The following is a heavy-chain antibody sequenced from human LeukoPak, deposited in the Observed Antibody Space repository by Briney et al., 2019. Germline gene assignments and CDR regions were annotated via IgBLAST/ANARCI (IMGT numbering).Heavy chain of an antibody. CDR1: GFTFSSYA. CDR2: ISGSGGST. CDR3: ARGSVTPHFDY. V-gene: IGHV3-23*01. D-gene: IGHD4-4*01. Sequence: PGGSLRLSCAASGFTFSSYAMSWVRQAPGKGLEWVSAISGSGGSTYYADSVKGRFTISRDNARNSLYPQMNSLRAEDTAVYYCARGSVTPHFDYWGQGTLVTVSS. J-gene: IGHJ4*02.